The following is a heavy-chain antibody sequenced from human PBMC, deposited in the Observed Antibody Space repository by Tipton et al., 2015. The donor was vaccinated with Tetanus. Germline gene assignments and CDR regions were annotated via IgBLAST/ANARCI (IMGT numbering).Heavy chain of an antibody. CDR3: ARHLYGYWFDP. CDR1: GGSISDKKYY. V-gene: IGHV4-39*01. Sequence: TLSLTCTVSGGSISDKKYYWGWIRQPPGKGLEWIASIYFEGSTYYSPSLKGRVTIAVDTAQNLFSLRLTSVTAADTAVYYCARHLYGYWFDPWGQGALVTVSS. J-gene: IGHJ5*02. CDR2: IYFEGST. D-gene: IGHD3-10*01.